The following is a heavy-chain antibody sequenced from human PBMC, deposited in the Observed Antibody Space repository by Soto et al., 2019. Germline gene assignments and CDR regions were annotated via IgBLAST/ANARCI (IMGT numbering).Heavy chain of an antibody. D-gene: IGHD2-21*02. CDR3: ESESPLLYYFVY. Sequence: QVQLVQSGAEVKKPGSSVKVSCKASGGTFSSYAISWVRQAPGQGLEWMGGIIPIFGTANYAQKFQGRVTITADESTSTAYTELSSLRSGDTAVDDCESESPLLYYFVYWGEGTLVTVSS. CDR2: IIPIFGTA. J-gene: IGHJ4*02. CDR1: GGTFSSYA. V-gene: IGHV1-69*01.